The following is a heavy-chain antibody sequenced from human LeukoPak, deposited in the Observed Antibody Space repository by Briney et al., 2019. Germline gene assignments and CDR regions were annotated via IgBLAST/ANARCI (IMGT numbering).Heavy chain of an antibody. CDR1: GDSVSGSSAA. J-gene: IGHJ3*02. CDR2: TYYRSKWYY. D-gene: IGHD3-10*01. Sequence: SQTLSLTCAISGDSVSGSSAAWNWIRQSPSKGLEWLGRTYYRSKWYYDYAISVKSRITINPDTSKNQFSLQLTSATPEDTAVYYCAYGSTFAIWGQGTVVSVSS. V-gene: IGHV6-1*01. CDR3: AYGSTFAI.